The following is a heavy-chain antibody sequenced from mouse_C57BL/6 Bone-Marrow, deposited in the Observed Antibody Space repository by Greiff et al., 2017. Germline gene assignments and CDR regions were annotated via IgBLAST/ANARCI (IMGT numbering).Heavy chain of an antibody. CDR3: ARPYYSNYWYFDV. V-gene: IGHV1-55*01. CDR2: IYPGSGST. D-gene: IGHD2-5*01. Sequence: QVQLQQPGAELVKPGASVKMSCKASGYTFTSYWITWVKQRPGQGLEWLGDIYPGSGSTNYNEQFKIKATLTVDTSSSTAYMQLSSLTSEDSAVYYWARPYYSNYWYFDVWGTGTTVTVSS. J-gene: IGHJ1*03. CDR1: GYTFTSYW.